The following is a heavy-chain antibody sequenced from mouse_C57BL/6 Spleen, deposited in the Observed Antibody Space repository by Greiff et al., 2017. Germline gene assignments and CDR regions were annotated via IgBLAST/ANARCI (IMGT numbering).Heavy chain of an antibody. J-gene: IGHJ3*01. CDR1: GFTFSSYA. CDR3: ARGDGSSSAWFAY. D-gene: IGHD1-1*01. CDR2: ISDGGSYT. Sequence: EVKVVESGGGLVKPGGSLKLSCAASGFTFSSYAMSWVRQTPEKRLEWVATISDGGSYTYYPDNVKGRFTISRDNAKNNLYLQMSHLKSEDTAMYYCARGDGSSSAWFAYWGQGTLVTVSA. V-gene: IGHV5-4*03.